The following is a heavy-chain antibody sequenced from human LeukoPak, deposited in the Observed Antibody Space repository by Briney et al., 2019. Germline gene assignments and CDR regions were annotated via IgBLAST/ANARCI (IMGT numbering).Heavy chain of an antibody. V-gene: IGHV3-20*04. J-gene: IGHJ4*02. D-gene: IGHD2-2*01. CDR1: GFTFDDYG. Sequence: PGGSLRLPCAASGFTFDDYGMSWVRQAPGKGLEWVSGINWNGGSTGYADSVKGRFTISRDNAKNSPYLQMNSLRAEDTALYYCARDRAGGDIVVVPAAYDYWGQGTLVTVSS. CDR3: ARDRAGGDIVVVPAAYDY. CDR2: INWNGGST.